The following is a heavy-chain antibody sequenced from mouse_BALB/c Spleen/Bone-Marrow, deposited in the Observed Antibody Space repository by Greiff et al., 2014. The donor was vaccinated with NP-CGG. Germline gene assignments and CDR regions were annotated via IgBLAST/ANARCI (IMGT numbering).Heavy chain of an antibody. V-gene: IGHV5-17*02. J-gene: IGHJ2*01. CDR1: GFTFSSFG. CDR2: ISSGSSTI. CDR3: AIEGYYDY. Sequence: EVKLVESGGGLVQPGGSRKLSCAASGFTFSSFGMHWVRQAPEKGLEWVAYISSGSSTIYYADTVKGRFTIPRDNPKNTLFLQMTSLRSEDTAMYYCAIEGYYDYWGQGTTLTVSS. D-gene: IGHD2-3*01.